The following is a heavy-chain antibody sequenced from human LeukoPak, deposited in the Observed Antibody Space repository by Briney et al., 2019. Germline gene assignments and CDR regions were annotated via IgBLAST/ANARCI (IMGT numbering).Heavy chain of an antibody. CDR2: ISSSGSTI. Sequence: PGGSLRLSCAASGFTFSSYEMNWVRQAPGKGLEWVSYISSSGSTIYYADSVKGRFTISRDNAKNSLYLQMNSLRAEDTAVYYCAREYGYGDFLGAFDIWGQGTMVTVSS. CDR3: AREYGYGDFLGAFDI. CDR1: GFTFSSYE. D-gene: IGHD4-17*01. V-gene: IGHV3-48*03. J-gene: IGHJ3*02.